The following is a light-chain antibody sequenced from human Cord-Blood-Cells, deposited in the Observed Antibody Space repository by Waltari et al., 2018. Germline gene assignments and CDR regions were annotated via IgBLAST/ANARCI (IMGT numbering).Light chain of an antibody. CDR2: DVS. CDR3: CSYAGSYTFWV. CDR1: RRNVGGYNS. J-gene: IGLJ3*02. V-gene: IGLV2-11*01. Sequence: QSALSKPRPVPGSPGYLVTNTCTGTRRNVGGYNSVFSYQQHPGKAPKLVIYDVSKRPSGVPDRFSGSKSGNTASLTISGLQAEDEADYYCCSYAGSYTFWVFGGGTKLTVL.